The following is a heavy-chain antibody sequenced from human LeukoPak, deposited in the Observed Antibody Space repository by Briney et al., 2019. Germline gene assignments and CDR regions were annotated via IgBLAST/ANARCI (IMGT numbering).Heavy chain of an antibody. CDR3: ARLLSVRGSNQDY. Sequence: PSETLSLTCTVSGGSISSYYWNWIRQPPGKGLEWIGYISYSGTTNYNPSLKSRVTISVDTSKNQFSLKLSSVTAADTAVYYCARLLSVRGSNQDYWGQGTLVTVSS. J-gene: IGHJ4*02. V-gene: IGHV4-59*12. CDR2: ISYSGTT. CDR1: GGSISSYY. D-gene: IGHD3-10*01.